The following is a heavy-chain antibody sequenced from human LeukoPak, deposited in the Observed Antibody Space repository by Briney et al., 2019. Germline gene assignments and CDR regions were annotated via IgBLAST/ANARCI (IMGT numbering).Heavy chain of an antibody. V-gene: IGHV3-23*01. J-gene: IGHJ4*02. CDR2: ISGSGGST. CDR3: AKYLPNQLLKD. Sequence: GGSLRLSCAASGFNFSSYGMHWVRQAPGKGLEWVSVISGSGGSTYYADSVKGRFTISRDNSKNTLYLQMNSLRAEDTAVYYCAKYLPNQLLKDWGQGTLVTVSS. CDR1: GFNFSSYG. D-gene: IGHD2-2*01.